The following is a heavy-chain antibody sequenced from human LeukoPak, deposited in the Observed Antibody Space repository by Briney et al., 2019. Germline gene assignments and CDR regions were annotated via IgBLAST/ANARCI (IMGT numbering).Heavy chain of an antibody. CDR3: ARLPYSGYDFFPFDY. D-gene: IGHD5-12*01. Sequence: GGSLRLSCAASGFTFSSYSMNWVRQAPGKGLEWVSSISNSSSYIYYADSVKGRFTISRDNAKNSLYLQMNSLRAEDTAVYYCARLPYSGYDFFPFDYWGQGTLVTVSS. V-gene: IGHV3-21*01. CDR2: ISNSSSYI. CDR1: GFTFSSYS. J-gene: IGHJ4*02.